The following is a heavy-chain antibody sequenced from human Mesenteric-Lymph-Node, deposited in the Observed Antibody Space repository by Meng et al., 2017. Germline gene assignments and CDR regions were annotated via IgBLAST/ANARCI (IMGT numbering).Heavy chain of an antibody. J-gene: IGHJ4*02. Sequence: GESLKISCAASGFTLNSYWMHWVRQVPGKGLVWVTRINSDGSDTKYADTVKGRFTISRDNTKNTMYLQVNSLRAEDTAVYYCTKAGPGGGYDVWGQGTLVTVSS. CDR2: INSDGSDT. CDR1: GFTLNSYW. CDR3: TKAGPGGGYDV. V-gene: IGHV3-74*03. D-gene: IGHD3-22*01.